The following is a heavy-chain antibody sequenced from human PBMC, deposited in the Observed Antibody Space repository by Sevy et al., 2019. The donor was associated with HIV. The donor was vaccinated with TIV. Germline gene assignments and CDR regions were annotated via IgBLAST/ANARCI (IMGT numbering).Heavy chain of an antibody. CDR2: IKQDGSEK. D-gene: IGHD3-22*01. V-gene: IGHV3-7*01. CDR1: GFTLSSYW. Sequence: GGSLRLSCAASGFTLSSYWMSWVRQAPGKGPEWVANIKQDGSEKYYVDSVKGRFTISRDNAKNSLYLQMNSLRVEDTAAYYCARARAYYYDNSGYSFDYWGQGTLVTVSS. CDR3: ARARAYYYDNSGYSFDY. J-gene: IGHJ4*02.